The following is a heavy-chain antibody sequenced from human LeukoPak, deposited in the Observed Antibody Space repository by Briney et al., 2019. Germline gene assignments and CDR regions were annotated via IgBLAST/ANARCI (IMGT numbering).Heavy chain of an antibody. D-gene: IGHD2-2*01. CDR2: MNPNSGNT. CDR3: AREKYQLLHYYGMDV. Sequence: ASVKVSCKASGYTFTSYDINWVRQATGQGLEWMGWMNPNSGNTGYAQKFQGRVTMTRNTSISTAYMELSSLRSEDTAVYYCAREKYQLLHYYGMDVWGQGTTVTVSS. V-gene: IGHV1-8*01. J-gene: IGHJ6*02. CDR1: GYTFTSYD.